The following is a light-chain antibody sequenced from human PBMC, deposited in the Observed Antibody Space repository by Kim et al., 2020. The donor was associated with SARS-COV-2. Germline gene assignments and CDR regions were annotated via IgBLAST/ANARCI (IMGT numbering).Light chain of an antibody. V-gene: IGKV1-5*03. J-gene: IGKJ4*01. CDR3: QQYNSYPLT. Sequence: ASVGDRVTITCRASQGISTWLGWYQQKPGKAPKLLIYKASNLESGVPSRFSGSGSGTEFTLTISSLQPEDFATYYWQQYNSYPLTFGGGTKVDIK. CDR2: KAS. CDR1: QGISTW.